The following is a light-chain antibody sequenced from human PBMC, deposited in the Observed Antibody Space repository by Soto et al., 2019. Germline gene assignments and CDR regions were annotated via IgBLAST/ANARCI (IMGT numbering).Light chain of an antibody. CDR2: AAS. J-gene: IGKJ4*01. V-gene: IGKV3-20*01. Sequence: EIVLTQSPCTLSLSPGHRATLSCRASQSFGSSYLAWYQQTPGQAPRLLIYAASSRTTGIPDRCSGSGSASYFTTTISILEPEDFAVYYRQHYGGSPTFGGGTKVEI. CDR1: QSFGSSY. CDR3: QHYGGSPT.